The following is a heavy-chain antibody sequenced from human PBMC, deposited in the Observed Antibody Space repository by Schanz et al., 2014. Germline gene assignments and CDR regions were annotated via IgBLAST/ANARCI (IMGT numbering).Heavy chain of an antibody. V-gene: IGHV3-23*04. Sequence: EVQLVESGGGLVQPGGSLRLSCAASGFTFSSYWMHWVRQVPGKGLVWVSGISGSGASTYYADSVKGRFTISRDNSNKTVDLQMNSLRAEDTALYYCVRDELLWFGEVLSLDYWGQGALVTVSS. D-gene: IGHD3-10*01. CDR2: ISGSGAST. J-gene: IGHJ4*02. CDR1: GFTFSSYW. CDR3: VRDELLWFGEVLSLDY.